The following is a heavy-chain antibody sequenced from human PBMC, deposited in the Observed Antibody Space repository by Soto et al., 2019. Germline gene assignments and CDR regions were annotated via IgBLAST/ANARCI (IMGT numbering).Heavy chain of an antibody. CDR1: HYTFGNYP. CDR3: ARESDFWSGYYTGMVY. Sequence: SVKATSKASHYTFGNYPSHWARQSPGQRPEWMGWINTGNGNTEYSQRFQGRVTITRDTSASTAYMELSSLRPEDTAVYYCARESDFWSGYYTGMVYWGQGTLVTVSS. J-gene: IGHJ4*02. CDR2: INTGNGNT. D-gene: IGHD3-3*01. V-gene: IGHV1-3*04.